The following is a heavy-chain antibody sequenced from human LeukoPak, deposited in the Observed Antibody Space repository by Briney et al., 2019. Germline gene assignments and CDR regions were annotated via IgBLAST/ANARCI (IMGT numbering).Heavy chain of an antibody. CDR2: IYYSGST. V-gene: IGHV4-39*01. CDR3: ARVSGQFYFYYYMDV. J-gene: IGHJ6*03. D-gene: IGHD6-19*01. Sequence: SETLSLTCTVSGGSISSRGYYWGWIRQPPGKGLEWIGNIYYSGSTYYNPSLKSRVTISVDTSKNQFSLRLSSVTATDTAVYYCARVSGQFYFYYYMDVWGKGTTVTISS. CDR1: GGSISSRGYY.